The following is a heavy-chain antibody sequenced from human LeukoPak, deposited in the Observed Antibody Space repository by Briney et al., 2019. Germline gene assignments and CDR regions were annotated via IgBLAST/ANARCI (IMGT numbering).Heavy chain of an antibody. J-gene: IGHJ4*02. CDR3: ARDPSNTSGWSPYFDY. CDR1: GYTFNKHG. V-gene: IGHV1-18*04. Sequence: ASVKVSCKASGYTFNKHGITWVRQAPGQGLEWMGWISAYNGDTKYGQKFQGRVTLITDTSASTAYMELGSLRSDDTAVYYCARDPSNTSGWSPYFDYWGQGALVTVSS. CDR2: ISAYNGDT. D-gene: IGHD6-19*01.